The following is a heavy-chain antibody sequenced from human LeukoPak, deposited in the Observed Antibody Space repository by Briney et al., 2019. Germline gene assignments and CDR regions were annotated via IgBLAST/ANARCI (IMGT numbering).Heavy chain of an antibody. J-gene: IGHJ4*02. V-gene: IGHV4-59*02. CDR2: YSGST. D-gene: IGHD6-13*01. Sequence: SETLSLTCVVSGGSVSGYYWGWIRQPPGRGLEWIGYYSGSTNYNPSLKSRVTISVDTSKNQFSLKLSSVTAADTAVYYCARVTIAAADSDYWGQGTLVTVSS. CDR3: ARVTIAAADSDY. CDR1: GGSVSGYY.